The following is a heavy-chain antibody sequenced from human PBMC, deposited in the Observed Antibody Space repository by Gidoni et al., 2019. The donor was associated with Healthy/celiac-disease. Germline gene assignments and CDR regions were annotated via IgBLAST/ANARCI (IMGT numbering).Heavy chain of an antibody. V-gene: IGHV3-48*01. Sequence: EVQLVESGGGLVHPAGSLRLVCAASVFTFIRYSMNWVRQAPGTGLEWVSYISSSSSTIYYADSVKGRFTISRDNAKNALYLQMNSLRAEDTAVYYCARARSLDYGDYGDDGYWGQGTLVTVSS. CDR1: VFTFIRYS. CDR3: ARARSLDYGDYGDDGY. J-gene: IGHJ4*02. CDR2: ISSSSSTI. D-gene: IGHD4-17*01.